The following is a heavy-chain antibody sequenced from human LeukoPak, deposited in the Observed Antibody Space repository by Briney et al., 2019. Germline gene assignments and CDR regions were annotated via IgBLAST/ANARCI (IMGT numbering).Heavy chain of an antibody. CDR1: GFTVSSNY. D-gene: IGHD3-22*01. Sequence: GGSLRLSCAASGFTVSSNYMSWVRQAPGKGLEWVSVIYSGGGTYYADSVKGRFTISRDNSKNTLYLQMNSLRAEDTAVYYCARDEIVVVITFSAFDIWGQGTMVTVSS. CDR2: IYSGGGT. V-gene: IGHV3-53*05. CDR3: ARDEIVVVITFSAFDI. J-gene: IGHJ3*02.